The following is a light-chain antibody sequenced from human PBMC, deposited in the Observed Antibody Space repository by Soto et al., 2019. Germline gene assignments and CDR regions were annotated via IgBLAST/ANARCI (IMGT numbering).Light chain of an antibody. CDR1: QAISTW. CDR2: SAS. Sequence: DIQMTQSPSSVSASVGDRVTITCRASQAISTWLAWYQQNPGKAPKLLIYSASTLQSGVPSRFSGSVSGTDFTLTVSSLQPEDCATYYFQQANSFPRTFGQGTKVEIK. J-gene: IGKJ1*01. CDR3: QQANSFPRT. V-gene: IGKV1D-12*01.